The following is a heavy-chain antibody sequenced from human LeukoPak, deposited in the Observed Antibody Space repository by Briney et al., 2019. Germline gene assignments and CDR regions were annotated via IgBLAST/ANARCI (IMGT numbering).Heavy chain of an antibody. D-gene: IGHD3-10*01. Sequence: PGGSLRLSCAASGFTFSSYAMHWVRQAPGKGLEWVAVISYDGSNKYYADSVKGRLTISRDNSKNTLYLQMNSLRAEDTAVYYCARERVRGVIFPFDYWGQGTLVTVSS. J-gene: IGHJ4*02. CDR2: ISYDGSNK. CDR3: ARERVRGVIFPFDY. V-gene: IGHV3-30*04. CDR1: GFTFSSYA.